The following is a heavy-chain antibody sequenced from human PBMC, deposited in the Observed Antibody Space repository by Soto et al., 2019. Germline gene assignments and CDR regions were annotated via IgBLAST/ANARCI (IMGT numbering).Heavy chain of an antibody. CDR2: IYYSGST. CDR1: GGSISSSSYY. J-gene: IGHJ6*02. CDR3: ARRVHSNSPGGGLDV. Sequence: SETLSLTCTVSGGSISSSSYYWGWIRQPPGKGLEWIGSIYYSGSTYYNPSLKSRVTISVDTSKNQFSLKLSSVTAADTAVYYCARRVHSNSPGGGLDVWGQGTTVTVSS. D-gene: IGHD2-2*01. V-gene: IGHV4-39*01.